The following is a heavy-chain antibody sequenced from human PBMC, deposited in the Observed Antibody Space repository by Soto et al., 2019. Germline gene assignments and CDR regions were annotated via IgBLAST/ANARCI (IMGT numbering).Heavy chain of an antibody. Sequence: QVQLQESGPGLVKPSETLSLTCTVSGGSISSYYWNWIRQSPGKGLEWIGYIYSSGSTNYNPSLKSRVTISLDTSKKQFSLKLNSVTAADTAVYYCAGLPLAAGTGFDYWGRGTLVTVSS. CDR1: GGSISSYY. D-gene: IGHD6-13*01. J-gene: IGHJ4*02. CDR2: IYSSGST. CDR3: AGLPLAAGTGFDY. V-gene: IGHV4-59*01.